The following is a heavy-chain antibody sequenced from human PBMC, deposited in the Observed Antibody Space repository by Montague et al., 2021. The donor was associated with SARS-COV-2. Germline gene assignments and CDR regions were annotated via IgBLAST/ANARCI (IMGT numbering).Heavy chain of an antibody. V-gene: IGHV6-1*01. CDR1: GDSVSSNRAS. Sequence: CAISGDSVSSNRASRNWIRQSPSRGLEWLGRTYYRSKWFNDYSVSVSNRITIDPDTSKNVFSLHLRSVTPEDTAVYFCARTTTLAASADGLDVWGPGTLISVSS. D-gene: IGHD1-1*01. CDR3: ARTTTLAASADGLDV. CDR2: TYYRSKWFN. J-gene: IGHJ3*01.